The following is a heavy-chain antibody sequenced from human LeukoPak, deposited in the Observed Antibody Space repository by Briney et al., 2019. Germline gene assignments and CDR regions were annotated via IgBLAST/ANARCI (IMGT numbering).Heavy chain of an antibody. V-gene: IGHV3-7*05. CDR2: IKEDGSEK. CDR1: GFIFSNYW. Sequence: GGSLRLSCAASGFIFSNYWMSWVRQAPGTGLEWVANIKEDGSEKHYVDSVKGRFTISRENAKNSLYLQMNFLRVEDTAVYYCARDVSGSGWCWDPWGQGTLVTVSS. CDR3: ARDVSGSGWCWDP. D-gene: IGHD6-19*01. J-gene: IGHJ5*02.